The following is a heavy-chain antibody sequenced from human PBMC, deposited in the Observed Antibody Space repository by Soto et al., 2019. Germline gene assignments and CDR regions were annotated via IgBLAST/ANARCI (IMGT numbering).Heavy chain of an antibody. D-gene: IGHD2-2*01. CDR3: AREDRDRETGLVPAAIDGMDV. J-gene: IGHJ6*02. V-gene: IGHV1-69*08. CDR1: GGTFSRYS. Sequence: QVQLVQSGAEVKKPGSSVKVSCKASGGTFSRYSITWVRQAPGHGLEGMGRIIPIFGIASYAQKFQGRVTIPADESTSTAYMELSSLRSDDTAVYYCAREDRDRETGLVPAAIDGMDVWGQGTTVTVSS. CDR2: IIPIFGIA.